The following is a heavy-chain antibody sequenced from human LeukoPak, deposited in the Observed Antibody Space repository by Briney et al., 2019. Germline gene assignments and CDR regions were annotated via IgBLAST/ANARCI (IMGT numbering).Heavy chain of an antibody. Sequence: GGSLRLSCAASGFTFSSYGMTWVRQAPGKGLEWVSYISSSSTIYYADSVKGRFTISRDNAKNSLYLQLNSLRSEDTAVYYCARGSRTWWELRTRDGGFDYWGQGTLVTVSS. V-gene: IGHV3-48*01. CDR1: GFTFSSYG. CDR2: ISSSSTI. CDR3: ARGSRTWWELRTRDGGFDY. J-gene: IGHJ4*02. D-gene: IGHD1-26*01.